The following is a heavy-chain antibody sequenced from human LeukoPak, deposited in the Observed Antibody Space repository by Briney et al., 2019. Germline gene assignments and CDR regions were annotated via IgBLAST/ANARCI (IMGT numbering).Heavy chain of an antibody. J-gene: IGHJ4*02. CDR2: INPNSGGT. CDR1: GYTFTGYY. D-gene: IGHD3-9*01. V-gene: IGHV1-2*02. CDR3: AREGSDILTGYYRWEGADY. Sequence: ASVKVSCKASGYTFTGYYMHWVRQAPGQGLEWMGWINPNSGGTNYAQKFQGRVTMTRDTSIRTAYMELSRLRSDDTAVYYCAREGSDILTGYYRWEGADYWGQGTLVTVSS.